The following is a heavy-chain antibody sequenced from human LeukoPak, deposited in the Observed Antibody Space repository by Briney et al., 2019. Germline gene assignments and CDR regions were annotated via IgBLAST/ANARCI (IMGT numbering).Heavy chain of an antibody. CDR3: ARAPGWGNFDY. CDR1: GFAFSSYG. J-gene: IGHJ4*02. V-gene: IGHV3-30*03. D-gene: IGHD6-19*01. CDR2: ISYDGSYK. Sequence: GGSLRLSCAASGFAFSSYGMHWVRQAPGKGLEWVALISYDGSYKYYADSVKGRFTISRDNSKNTLYLQMNSLRTEDTAVYYCARAPGWGNFDYWGQGTLVTVSS.